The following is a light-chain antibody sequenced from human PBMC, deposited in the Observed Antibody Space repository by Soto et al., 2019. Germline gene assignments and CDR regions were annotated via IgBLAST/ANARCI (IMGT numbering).Light chain of an antibody. CDR1: QSVSTN. CDR3: QQYNNWPPWT. V-gene: IGKV3-15*01. Sequence: EIVMTQSPATLSVSPVERSTLSCMASQSVSTNLVWYQQKPGQAPRLLIYGASTRATGIPARFSGSGSGTEFTLTISSLQSEDFAVYYCQQYNNWPPWTFGQGTKVDTK. CDR2: GAS. J-gene: IGKJ1*01.